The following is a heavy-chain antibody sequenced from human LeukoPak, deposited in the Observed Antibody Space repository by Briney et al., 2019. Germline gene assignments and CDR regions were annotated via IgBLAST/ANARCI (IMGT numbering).Heavy chain of an antibody. CDR1: GFTFSSYW. J-gene: IGHJ5*02. V-gene: IGHV3-7*01. D-gene: IGHD3-3*02. Sequence: GGSLRLSCAASGFTFSSYWMSWVRQAPGKGLEWVANIKQDGSEKYYVDSVKGRFTISRDNAKNSLYLQMNSLRAEDTAVYYCAKPTHFNWSDPWGQGTLVTVSS. CDR3: AKPTHFNWSDP. CDR2: IKQDGSEK.